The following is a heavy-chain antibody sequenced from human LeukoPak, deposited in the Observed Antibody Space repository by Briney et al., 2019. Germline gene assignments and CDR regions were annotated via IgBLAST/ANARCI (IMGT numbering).Heavy chain of an antibody. D-gene: IGHD3-22*01. V-gene: IGHV3-30*04. Sequence: GGSVRLSCAASGFTFSSYAMHWVRQAPGKGLEWVAVISYDGSNKYYADSVKGRFTISRDNSKNTLYLQMNSLRAEDTAVYYCAKDRGEYYYDSSGCLDYWGQGTLVTVSS. J-gene: IGHJ4*02. CDR3: AKDRGEYYYDSSGCLDY. CDR2: ISYDGSNK. CDR1: GFTFSSYA.